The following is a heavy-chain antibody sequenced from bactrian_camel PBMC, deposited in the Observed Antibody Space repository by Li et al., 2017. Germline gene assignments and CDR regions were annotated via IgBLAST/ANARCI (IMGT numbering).Heavy chain of an antibody. Sequence: HVQLVESGGGSVRPGGSLRLSCTAYGDKYNFNCMGWFRQAPGKEREGVAAVHTGGSSTYYGDAVKGRFTISQEKSNNTVYLTMNNAQPEDTAMYYCAVATYCRGESCCRLSELNRYSFWARGTQVTVS. J-gene: IGHJ6*01. D-gene: IGHD6*01. CDR3: AVATYCRGESCCRLSELNRYSF. V-gene: IGHV3S54*01. CDR2: VHTGGSST. CDR1: GDKYNFNC.